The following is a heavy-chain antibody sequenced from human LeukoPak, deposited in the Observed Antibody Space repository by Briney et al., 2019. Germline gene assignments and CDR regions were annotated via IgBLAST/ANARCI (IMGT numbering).Heavy chain of an antibody. D-gene: IGHD3-10*01. CDR1: GFTFSSYG. Sequence: GGSLRLSCAASGFTFSSYGMHWVRQAPDKWLEWVAVISDDGNNKYYADSVKGRFTVSRDNSKNTVYLQMNSLRAEDTAVYYCAKDIGSYYDYWGQGILVTVSS. J-gene: IGHJ4*02. V-gene: IGHV3-30*18. CDR3: AKDIGSYYDY. CDR2: ISDDGNNK.